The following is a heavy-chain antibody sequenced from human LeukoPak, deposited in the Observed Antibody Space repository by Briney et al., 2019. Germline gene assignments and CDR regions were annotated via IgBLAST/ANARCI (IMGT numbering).Heavy chain of an antibody. CDR2: IYYSGST. V-gene: IGHV4-61*01. CDR1: GGSVSSGSYY. CDR3: ARLYCSSTSCYVGGYFDY. Sequence: SETLSLTCTVSGGSVSSGSYYWSWIRQPPGKGLEWIGYIYYSGSTNYNPSLKSRVTISVDTSKNQFSLKLSSVTAVDTAVYYCARLYCSSTSCYVGGYFDYWGQGTLVTVSS. J-gene: IGHJ4*02. D-gene: IGHD2-2*01.